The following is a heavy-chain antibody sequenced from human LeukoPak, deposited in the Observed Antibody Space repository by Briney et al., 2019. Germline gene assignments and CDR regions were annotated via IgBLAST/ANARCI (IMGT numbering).Heavy chain of an antibody. CDR3: ARVIDYYDSSGYYAAGAFDI. CDR1: GGSISSYY. Sequence: SETLSLTCTVSGGSISSYYWSWIRQPPGKGLEWIGYIYYSGSTNYNPSLKSRVTISVDTSKNQFSLKLSSVTAADTAVYYCARVIDYYDSSGYYAAGAFDIWGQGTVVTVSS. D-gene: IGHD3-22*01. V-gene: IGHV4-59*01. CDR2: IYYSGST. J-gene: IGHJ3*02.